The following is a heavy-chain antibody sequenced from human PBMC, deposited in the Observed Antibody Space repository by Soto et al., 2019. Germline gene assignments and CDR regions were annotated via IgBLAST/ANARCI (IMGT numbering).Heavy chain of an antibody. CDR1: GGSISSSAW. CDR3: ARGPDKGWE. D-gene: IGHD1-26*01. CDR2: LYLSGTT. J-gene: IGHJ1*01. Sequence: QVQLQESGPGLVKPSGTLSLTCAVSGGSISSSAWWSWVRQPPGKGLEWIGELYLSGTTNYNSSLKSRVTISMNESKHQLSLILSSVTAADTAVYYCARGPDKGWEWGQGPLVTVSS. V-gene: IGHV4-4*02.